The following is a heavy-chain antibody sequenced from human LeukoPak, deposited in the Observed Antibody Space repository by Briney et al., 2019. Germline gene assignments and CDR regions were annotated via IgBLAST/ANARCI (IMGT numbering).Heavy chain of an antibody. CDR2: INQRGSQV. J-gene: IGHJ4*02. Sequence: GGSLRLSCVASGFRFSSDWMNWVRQAPGKGMEWVANINQRGSQVNYVDSVKGRFTVSRDNAKNSLYLEMNSLRAEDTAVYYCARGLEYNSDYGDFWGQGTLVTVSS. D-gene: IGHD3-16*01. V-gene: IGHV3-7*02. CDR3: ARGLEYNSDYGDF. CDR1: GFRFSSDW.